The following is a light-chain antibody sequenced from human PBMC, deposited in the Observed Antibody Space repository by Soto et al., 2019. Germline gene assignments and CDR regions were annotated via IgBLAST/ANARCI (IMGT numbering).Light chain of an antibody. CDR3: QQYGSSPRT. CDR1: QSVSSSY. V-gene: IGKV3-20*01. J-gene: IGKJ1*01. CDR2: GAS. Sequence: EIVLTQSPGTLSLSPGERATLSCRASQSVSSSYFAWYQQKPGQPPRLLISGASSRATGIPDRFSGSGSETDFTITMSGLDPEDCAVYYYQQYGSSPRTFGQGTKVEI.